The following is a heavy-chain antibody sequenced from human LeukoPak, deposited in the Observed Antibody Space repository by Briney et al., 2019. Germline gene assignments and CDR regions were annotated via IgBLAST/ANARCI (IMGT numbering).Heavy chain of an antibody. D-gene: IGHD5-18*01. Sequence: ASVKVSCKASGYTFTSYGISWVRQAPGQGLEWMGRIIPILGIANYAQKFQGRVTITADKSTSTAYMELSSLRSEDTAVYYCAREGIQLSQGYFNYWGQGTLVTVSS. CDR3: AREGIQLSQGYFNY. J-gene: IGHJ4*02. CDR2: IIPILGIA. CDR1: GYTFTSYG. V-gene: IGHV1-69*04.